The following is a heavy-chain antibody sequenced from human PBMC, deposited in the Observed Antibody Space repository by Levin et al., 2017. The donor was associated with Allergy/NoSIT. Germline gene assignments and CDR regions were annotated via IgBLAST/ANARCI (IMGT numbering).Heavy chain of an antibody. J-gene: IGHJ3*02. CDR2: IYYSGST. CDR1: GGSISSSSYY. Sequence: SQTLSLTCTVSGGSISSSSYYWGWIRQPPGKGLEWIGSIYYSGSTYYNPSLKSRVTISVDTSKNQFSLKLSSVTAADTAVYYCASRGRDYYDSSGYKGRGAFDIWGQGTMVTVSS. V-gene: IGHV4-39*01. CDR3: ASRGRDYYDSSGYKGRGAFDI. D-gene: IGHD3-22*01.